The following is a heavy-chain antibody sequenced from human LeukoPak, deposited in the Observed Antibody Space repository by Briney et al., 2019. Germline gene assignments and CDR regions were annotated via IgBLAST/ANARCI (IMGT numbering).Heavy chain of an antibody. CDR3: TRTTVTKNYYYYMDV. CDR1: GFTFSGSA. Sequence: QSGGSLRLSCAASGFTFSGSAMHWVRQASGKGLEWVGRIRSKANSYATAYAASVKGRFTISRDDSKNTAYLQMNSLKTEDTAVYYCTRTTVTKNYYYYMDVWGKGTTVTVSS. D-gene: IGHD4-17*01. V-gene: IGHV3-73*01. CDR2: IRSKANSYAT. J-gene: IGHJ6*03.